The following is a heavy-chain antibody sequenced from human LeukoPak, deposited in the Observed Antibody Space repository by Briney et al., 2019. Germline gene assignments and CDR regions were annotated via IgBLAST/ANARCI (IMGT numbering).Heavy chain of an antibody. J-gene: IGHJ3*02. Sequence: GASVKVSCKASGYTFTNYGITWVRQAPGQGLEWMGWISTYNGNTNYAQKLQGRVTMTTDTSTSTAYMELRSLRSDDTAVYYCAIEWSSGSYHDAFDIWGQGTMVTVSS. V-gene: IGHV1-18*01. CDR3: AIEWSSGSYHDAFDI. CDR2: ISTYNGNT. D-gene: IGHD1-26*01. CDR1: GYTFTNYG.